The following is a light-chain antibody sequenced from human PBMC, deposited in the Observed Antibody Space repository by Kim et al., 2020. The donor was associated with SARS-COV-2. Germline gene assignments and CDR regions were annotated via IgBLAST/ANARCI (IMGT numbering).Light chain of an antibody. J-gene: IGLJ3*02. CDR1: SHNVANDT. Sequence: QVITICSERSSHNVANDTVDWYQHLPGTAPQLLISNNSQRPSGVPDRVSGSKSGTSASLAISGLQAEDEADYYCAAWDGSLSGPVFGGGTQLTVL. CDR2: NNS. CDR3: AAWDGSLSGPV. V-gene: IGLV1-44*01.